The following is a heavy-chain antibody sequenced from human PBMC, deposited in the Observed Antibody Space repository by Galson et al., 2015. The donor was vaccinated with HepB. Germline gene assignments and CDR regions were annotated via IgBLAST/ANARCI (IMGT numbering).Heavy chain of an antibody. J-gene: IGHJ6*02. D-gene: IGHD2-2*01. CDR1: GFTFRSHW. V-gene: IGHV3-74*01. CDR2: INRDGSST. Sequence: SLRLSCAASGFTFRSHWMHWVRQAPGKGLVWVPRINRDGSSTNYADSVKGRFTISRDNAKNTLYLQMSSLRAEDTAVYYCGRGIEVVPDASGMDVWGQGTTVTVSS. CDR3: GRGIEVVPDASGMDV.